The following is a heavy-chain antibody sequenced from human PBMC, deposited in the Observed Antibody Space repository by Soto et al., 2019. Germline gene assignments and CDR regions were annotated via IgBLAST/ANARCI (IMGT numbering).Heavy chain of an antibody. CDR3: ARGRYGDY. CDR1: GYGFTTYG. Sequence: QVHLVQSGAEVKKPGASVKVSCKGSGYGFTTYGITWVRQAPGQGLEWMAWISAHNGNTTYAQKLQGRVTVTRDTSTSTAYMELRSLGSDDTAVYYCARGRYGDYWGQGALVTVSS. CDR2: ISAHNGNT. V-gene: IGHV1-18*01. D-gene: IGHD1-1*01. J-gene: IGHJ4*02.